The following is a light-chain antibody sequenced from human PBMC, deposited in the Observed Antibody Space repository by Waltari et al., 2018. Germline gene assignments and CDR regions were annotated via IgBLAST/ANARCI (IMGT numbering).Light chain of an antibody. CDR3: QQHDASPPWT. CDR2: RSS. CDR1: QGIKNW. V-gene: IGKV1-5*01. Sequence: DIQMTQSPSSLSASVGERVSITCRASQGIKNWLAWYQQKPGKAPNLLIYRSSTLETGVPSRFSGRGSRTNFTLTINSLQPEDFATYYCQQHDASPPWTFGHGTKVEL. J-gene: IGKJ1*01.